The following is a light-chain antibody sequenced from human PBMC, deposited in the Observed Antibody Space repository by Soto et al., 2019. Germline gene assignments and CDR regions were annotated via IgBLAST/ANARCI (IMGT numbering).Light chain of an antibody. Sequence: QSALTQPASVSGSPGQSITISWTGTNSDVGAYNYVSWFQQHPGKAPKLIIFEVTNRPSGVSHRFSGSKSANTASLTISGLQTEDEADYYCLSYTITSVLVFGGGTKLTVL. V-gene: IGLV2-14*01. CDR3: LSYTITSVLV. CDR2: EVT. J-gene: IGLJ3*02. CDR1: NSDVGAYNY.